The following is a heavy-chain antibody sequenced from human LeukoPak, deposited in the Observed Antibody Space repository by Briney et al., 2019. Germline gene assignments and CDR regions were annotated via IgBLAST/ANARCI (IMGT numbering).Heavy chain of an antibody. V-gene: IGHV3-23*01. CDR2: ISGSGSGGST. D-gene: IGHD5-24*01. Sequence: GGSLRLSCAASGFTFSSYAMSWVRQAPWKGLEWVSGISGSGSGGSTYYADSVKGRFTISRDNSKNTLYLQMNSLRAEDTAVYYCAKAGTIRFDYWGQGTLVTVSS. CDR3: AKAGTIRFDY. CDR1: GFTFSSYA. J-gene: IGHJ4*02.